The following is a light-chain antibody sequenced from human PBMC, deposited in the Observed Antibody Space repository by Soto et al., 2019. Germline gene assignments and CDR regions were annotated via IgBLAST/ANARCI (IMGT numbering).Light chain of an antibody. J-gene: IGKJ1*01. Sequence: EIVLTQSPGTLSLSPGERATLSCRASQSLSSSYLAWYQQKPGQAPRLLIYGASSRATGVPDRFSGSGSETDFTLTISRLEPEDFAVYYCQQYGSSPPWTFGQGTEVEIK. CDR3: QQYGSSPPWT. CDR2: GAS. CDR1: QSLSSSY. V-gene: IGKV3-20*01.